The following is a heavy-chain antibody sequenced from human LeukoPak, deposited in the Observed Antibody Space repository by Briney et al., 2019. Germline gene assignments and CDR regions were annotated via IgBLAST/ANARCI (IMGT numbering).Heavy chain of an antibody. J-gene: IGHJ4*02. CDR1: GFTVSNNY. CDR2: IYGGGNT. D-gene: IGHD2-2*01. V-gene: IGHV3-66*01. Sequence: GGSLRLSCAASGFTVSNNYMSWVRQAPGKGLEWVSAIYGGGNTYYADSVKGRFTISRDNSKNTLYLQMNSLRAEDTAVYYCARDGLGYCSSTSCYQDYWGQGTLVTVSS. CDR3: ARDGLGYCSSTSCYQDY.